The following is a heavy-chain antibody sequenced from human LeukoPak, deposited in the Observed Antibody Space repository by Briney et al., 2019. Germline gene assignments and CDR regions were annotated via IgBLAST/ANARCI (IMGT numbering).Heavy chain of an antibody. CDR3: AGLVVVAANDAFDI. CDR2: VYPGDSDT. D-gene: IGHD2-15*01. CDR1: GYSFTNYW. Sequence: GESLKISRKGSGYSFTNYWIGWVRQMPGKGLEWMGIVYPGDSDTRYSPSFQGQVTISADKSISTAYLQWSSLKASDTAMYYCAGLVVVAANDAFDIWGQGTMVTVSS. V-gene: IGHV5-51*01. J-gene: IGHJ3*02.